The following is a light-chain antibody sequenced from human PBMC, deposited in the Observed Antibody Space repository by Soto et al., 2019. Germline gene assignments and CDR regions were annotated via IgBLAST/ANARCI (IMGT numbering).Light chain of an antibody. J-gene: IGLJ2*01. Sequence: QSALTQPASVSGSPGQSITISCTGTSSDVGGYNDVSWYQQHPGNAHSLMIFDVSNRPSGVSNRFSGSKSGNTASLTISGLQANDEADYYCASYTSSAVVFGGGTKLTVL. CDR2: DVS. CDR1: SSDVGGYND. V-gene: IGLV2-14*01. CDR3: ASYTSSAVV.